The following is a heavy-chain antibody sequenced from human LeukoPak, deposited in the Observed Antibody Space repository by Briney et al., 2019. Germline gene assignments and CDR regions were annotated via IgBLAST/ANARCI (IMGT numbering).Heavy chain of an antibody. V-gene: IGHV3-23*01. Sequence: PGGSLRLSCTASGFSFSIYALSWVRQAPGKGLEWVSGIRGSGAITYYADSVKGRFTISRDNSKNTVYLQMNSLRAEDTALYYCAKDLIKGSGSEEKAGRGFDYWGQGTLVTVSS. CDR3: AKDLIKGSGSEEKAGRGFDY. CDR2: IRGSGAIT. CDR1: GFSFSIYA. D-gene: IGHD3-10*01. J-gene: IGHJ4*02.